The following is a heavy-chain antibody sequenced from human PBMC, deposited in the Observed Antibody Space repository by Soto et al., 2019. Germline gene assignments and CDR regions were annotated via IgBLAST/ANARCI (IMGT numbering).Heavy chain of an antibody. CDR1: GFTFSSYA. Sequence: GSLRLSCAASGFTFSSYAMSWVRQAPGKGLEWVSTISGSGGSAYYADSVKGRFTISRDNSINALYLQMSSLRAEDTAVYYCAKATYYYDSSGYFPFDYWGQGTLVTVSS. CDR2: ISGSGGSA. J-gene: IGHJ4*02. V-gene: IGHV3-23*01. CDR3: AKATYYYDSSGYFPFDY. D-gene: IGHD3-22*01.